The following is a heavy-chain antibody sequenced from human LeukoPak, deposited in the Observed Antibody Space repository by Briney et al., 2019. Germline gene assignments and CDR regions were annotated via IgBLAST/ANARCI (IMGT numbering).Heavy chain of an antibody. D-gene: IGHD3-3*01. J-gene: IGHJ4*02. CDR1: GYTFTSYG. CDR2: ISGYNGNT. Sequence: ASVKVSCKASGYTFTSYGISWVRQAPGQGLEWMGWISGYNGNTDYAQNLQGRVTMTTDTSTSTAYMELRSLRSDDTAVYYCARTTDLLEWLSFDYWGQGILVTV. V-gene: IGHV1-18*01. CDR3: ARTTDLLEWLSFDY.